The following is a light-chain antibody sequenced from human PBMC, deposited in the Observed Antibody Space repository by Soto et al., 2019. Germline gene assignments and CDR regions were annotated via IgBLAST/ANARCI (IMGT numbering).Light chain of an antibody. CDR1: QSVSSSY. J-gene: IGKJ2*01. CDR3: QQYGKSARFT. V-gene: IGKV3-20*01. CDR2: GAS. Sequence: EIVLTQSPGTLSLSPGDRATLSCRASQSVSSSYLAWYQQKPGQAPSLLIYGASNRATGIPDRFSGGGSGTDFTLTISRLEPEDFAVYYCQQYGKSARFTFGQGNKLEIK.